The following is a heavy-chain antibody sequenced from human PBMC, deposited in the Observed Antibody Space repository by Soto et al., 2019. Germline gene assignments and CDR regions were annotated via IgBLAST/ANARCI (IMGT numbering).Heavy chain of an antibody. CDR1: GYTFIRYG. D-gene: IGHD3-16*01. V-gene: IGHV1-18*01. Sequence: QVQLVQSAGEMKKPGASVQVSCKASGYTFIRYGITWVRQAPGQGFEWMGWISPYDDSTIYAQKLQGRVTMTADTSTRIVNMTFRSLKSDDTAVYYCARGGYYDHNWVKLRHYGLDVWGQGTSVTVSS. CDR3: ARGGYYDHNWVKLRHYGLDV. CDR2: ISPYDDST. J-gene: IGHJ6*02.